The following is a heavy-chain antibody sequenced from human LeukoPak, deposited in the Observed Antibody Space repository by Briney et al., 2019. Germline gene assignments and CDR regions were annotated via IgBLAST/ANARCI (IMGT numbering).Heavy chain of an antibody. CDR1: GGFIHRYY. CDR2: IYTSGNT. CDR3: ARARRVGLAQCDYYYYMGV. Sequence: SETLSLTCTVSGGFIHRYYWSLIRQPAGEGLEWIGRIYTSGNTNYNPSLQSRVTMSVDTSKNQFSLKLGSVTDEDTAVYYCARARRVGLAQCDYYYYMGVWGKGPTVTVSS. D-gene: IGHD1-26*01. J-gene: IGHJ6*03. V-gene: IGHV4-4*07.